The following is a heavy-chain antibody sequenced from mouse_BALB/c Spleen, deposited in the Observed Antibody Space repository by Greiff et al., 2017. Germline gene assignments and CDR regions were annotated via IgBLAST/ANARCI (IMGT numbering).Heavy chain of an antibody. Sequence: EVQRVESGGGLVKPGGSLKLSCAASGFTFSSYAMSWVRQTPEKRLEWVASISSGGSTYYPDSVKGRFTISRDNARNILYLQMSSLRSEDTAMYYCAKKTFYGYDGAWFADWGQGNLVTVSA. V-gene: IGHV5-6-5*01. CDR2: ISSGGST. D-gene: IGHD2-9*01. CDR1: GFTFSSYA. CDR3: AKKTFYGYDGAWFAD. J-gene: IGHJ3*01.